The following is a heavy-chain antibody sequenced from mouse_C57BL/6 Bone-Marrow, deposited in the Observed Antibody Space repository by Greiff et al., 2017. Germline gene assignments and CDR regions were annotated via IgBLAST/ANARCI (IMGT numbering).Heavy chain of an antibody. CDR2: IYPNSGST. D-gene: IGHD2-12*01. CDR3: ARRVYDGFAY. V-gene: IGHV1-64*01. Sequence: QVQLQQSGAELVKPGASVKLSCKASGYTFTSYCMHWVKQRPGQGLEWIGMIYPNSGSTYYNEKFKSKATLTADKSSSTAYMQLSSLTSEDAAVYYCARRVYDGFAYWGQGTLVTVSA. J-gene: IGHJ3*01. CDR1: GYTFTSYC.